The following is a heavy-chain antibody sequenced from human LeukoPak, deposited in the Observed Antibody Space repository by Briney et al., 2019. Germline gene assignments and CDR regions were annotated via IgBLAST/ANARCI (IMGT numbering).Heavy chain of an antibody. Sequence: GGSLRLSCTASGFTFSTCGMTWVRQAPGKGLEWVANIKQDGSEKYYVDSVKGRFTISRDNAKNSLYLQMNSLRAEDTAVYYCARRAVTYAFDIWGQGTMVTVSP. CDR1: GFTFSTCG. V-gene: IGHV3-7*03. D-gene: IGHD4-17*01. J-gene: IGHJ3*02. CDR3: ARRAVTYAFDI. CDR2: IKQDGSEK.